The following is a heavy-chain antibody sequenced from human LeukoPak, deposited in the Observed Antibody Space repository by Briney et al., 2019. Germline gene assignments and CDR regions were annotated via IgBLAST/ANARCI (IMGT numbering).Heavy chain of an antibody. CDR2: ISYGGIT. CDR1: VGSFSSRMFY. Sequence: TSSETLSLTCTVSVGSFSSRMFYWGWLRQPPGKGLEWIGTISYGGITYHNPSLKSRISLSVDTSENQFSLKLSSVTAADTAVYYCARDTRANSYFYYMDVWGKGTTVTVSS. CDR3: ARDTRANSYFYYMDV. V-gene: IGHV4-39*07. J-gene: IGHJ6*03.